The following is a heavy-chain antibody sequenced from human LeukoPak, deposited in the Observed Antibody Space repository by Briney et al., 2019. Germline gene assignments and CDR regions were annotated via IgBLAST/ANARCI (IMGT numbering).Heavy chain of an antibody. Sequence: SETLSLTCTVSGGSISSYYWSWIRQPAGKGLEWIGRIYTSGSTNYNPSLKSRVTMSVDTSKNQFSLKLSSVTAADTAVYYCARDAAYYYGSGSYRNGVDYWGQGSLVTVSS. CDR1: GGSISSYY. CDR3: ARDAAYYYGSGSYRNGVDY. V-gene: IGHV4-4*07. J-gene: IGHJ4*02. D-gene: IGHD3-10*01. CDR2: IYTSGST.